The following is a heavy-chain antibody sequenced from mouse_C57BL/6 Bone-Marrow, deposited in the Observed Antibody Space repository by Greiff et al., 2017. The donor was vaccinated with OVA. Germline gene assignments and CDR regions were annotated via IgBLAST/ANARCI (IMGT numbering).Heavy chain of an antibody. D-gene: IGHD1-1*01. CDR1: GFTFSSYA. CDR3: ARDLIYYGSSYAMDY. Sequence: EVHVVESGGGLVKPGGSLKLSCAASGFTFSSYAMSWVRQTPEKRLEWVATISDGGSYTYYPDNVKGRSTISRDNDKNNLYLQMSHLMSEDTAMYYCARDLIYYGSSYAMDYWGQGTSVTVSS. J-gene: IGHJ4*01. CDR2: ISDGGSYT. V-gene: IGHV5-4*01.